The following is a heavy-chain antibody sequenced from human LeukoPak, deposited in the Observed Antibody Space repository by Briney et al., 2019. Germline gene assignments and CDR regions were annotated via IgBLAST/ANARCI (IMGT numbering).Heavy chain of an antibody. V-gene: IGHV3-23*01. D-gene: IGHD6-13*01. CDR3: AKARRVAAGTVAFDV. CDR1: GFTVSSYG. Sequence: GGSLGLSCAASGFTVSSYGMSWVRLAPGQGLEWVSAFSATDGSAQYAESVKGRFTISRDNSKNSLSLQMNSLGHEATAVYYCAKARRVAAGTVAFDVWGQGTMVTVSS. J-gene: IGHJ3*01. CDR2: FSATDGSA.